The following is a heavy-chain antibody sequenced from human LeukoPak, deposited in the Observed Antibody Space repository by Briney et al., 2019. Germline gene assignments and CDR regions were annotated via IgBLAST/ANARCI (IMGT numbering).Heavy chain of an antibody. CDR2: IIPVSGSA. Sequence: SVKVSCKASGGTFGDYGINWLRQAPGQGLEWMGGIIPVSGSANYLQKFQGRVTITADESMTTAYMELSSLRSEDTALYYCAKDKGSWGQGTMVTVSS. CDR1: GGTFGDYG. V-gene: IGHV1-69*13. J-gene: IGHJ3*01. CDR3: AKDKGS.